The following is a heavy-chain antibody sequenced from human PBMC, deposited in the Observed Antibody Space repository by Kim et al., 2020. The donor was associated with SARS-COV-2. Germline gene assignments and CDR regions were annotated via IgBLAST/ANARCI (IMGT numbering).Heavy chain of an antibody. Sequence: YSPSFQGQVTISADNSLSTAYLQWSSLKASDTAMYYCARPGYGSGSYFDYWGQGTLVTVSS. V-gene: IGHV5-51*01. D-gene: IGHD3-10*01. J-gene: IGHJ4*02. CDR3: ARPGYGSGSYFDY.